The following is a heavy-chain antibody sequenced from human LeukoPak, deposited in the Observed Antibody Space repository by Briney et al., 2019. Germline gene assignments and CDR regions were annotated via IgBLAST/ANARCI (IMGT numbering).Heavy chain of an antibody. D-gene: IGHD7-27*01. CDR2: INHSGST. Sequence: SETLSLTCAVYGGSFSGYYWSWIRQPPGKGLEWIGEINHSGSTNYNPSLKSRVAISVDTSKNQFSLKLSSVTAADTAVYYCARGLGIRHQFDYWGQGTLVTVSS. CDR3: ARGLGIRHQFDY. V-gene: IGHV4-34*01. J-gene: IGHJ4*02. CDR1: GGSFSGYY.